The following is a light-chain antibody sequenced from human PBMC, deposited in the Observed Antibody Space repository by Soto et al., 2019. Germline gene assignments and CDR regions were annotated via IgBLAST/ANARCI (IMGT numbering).Light chain of an antibody. V-gene: IGKV1-39*01. J-gene: IGKJ1*01. CDR1: QNIADF. CDR3: QQTYRSPQT. CDR2: TAS. Sequence: DIRVTQSPSSLSASVGDRVTITCRASQNIADFLNWYQQEPGKAPKLLIHTASSLQTGVPHRFSATGSGTDFSLTISSLQPEDFATYYCQQTYRSPQTFGQGTRV.